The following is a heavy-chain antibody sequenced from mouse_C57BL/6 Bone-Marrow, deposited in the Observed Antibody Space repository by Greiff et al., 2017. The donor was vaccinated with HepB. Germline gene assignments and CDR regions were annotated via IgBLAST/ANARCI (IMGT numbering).Heavy chain of an antibody. CDR2: IYPRDGST. V-gene: IGHV1-85*01. J-gene: IGHJ4*01. CDR1: GYTFTSYD. D-gene: IGHD3-2*02. Sequence: QVQLQQSGPELVKPGASVKLSCKASGYTFTSYDINWVKQRPGQGLEWIGWIYPRDGSTKYNEKFKGKATLTVDTSSSTAYMELHSLTSEDSAVYFWARGDSSGYVGYYAMDYWGQGTSVTVSS. CDR3: ARGDSSGYVGYYAMDY.